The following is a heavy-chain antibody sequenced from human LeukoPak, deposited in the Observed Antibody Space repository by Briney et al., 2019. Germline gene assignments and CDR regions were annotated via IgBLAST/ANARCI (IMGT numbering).Heavy chain of an antibody. D-gene: IGHD3-10*02. J-gene: IGHJ6*04. V-gene: IGHV3-48*03. CDR1: GFTFSSYE. CDR2: ISSSGSTI. Sequence: GGSLRLSCAASGFTFSSYEMNWVRQAPGKGLEWVSYISSSGSTIYYADSVKGRFTISRDNAKDSLYLQMNSLRAEDTAVYYCAELRITMIGGVWGKGTTVTISS. CDR3: AELRITMIGGV.